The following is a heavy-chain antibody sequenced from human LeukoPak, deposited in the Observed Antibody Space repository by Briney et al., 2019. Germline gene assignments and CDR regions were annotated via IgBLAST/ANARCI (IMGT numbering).Heavy chain of an antibody. CDR2: ISSSGSTI. Sequence: PGGSLRLSXAASGFTFSSYEMNWVRQAPGKGLEWVSYISSSGSTIYYADSVNGRFTISRDNAKNSLYLQMNSLRAEDTAVYYCARAYDSSGYYSYYFDYWGQGTLVTVSS. CDR1: GFTFSSYE. CDR3: ARAYDSSGYYSYYFDY. J-gene: IGHJ4*02. D-gene: IGHD3-22*01. V-gene: IGHV3-48*03.